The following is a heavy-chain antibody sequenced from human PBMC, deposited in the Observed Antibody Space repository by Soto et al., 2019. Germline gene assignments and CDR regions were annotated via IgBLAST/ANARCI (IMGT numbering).Heavy chain of an antibody. CDR1: GITFSDSS. CDR3: ARDNYARSGRERRWFDP. Sequence: GGSLRLAGASFGITFSDSSMTGVRKGPGKGLEWVSYISSSSSTIYYADSVTGQFTISRDNAKNTRSLQLNSLRDEDTAVYCCARDNYARSGRERRWFDPWGQGTLVTVSS. CDR2: ISSSSSTI. V-gene: IGHV3-48*02. D-gene: IGHD3-22*01. J-gene: IGHJ5*02.